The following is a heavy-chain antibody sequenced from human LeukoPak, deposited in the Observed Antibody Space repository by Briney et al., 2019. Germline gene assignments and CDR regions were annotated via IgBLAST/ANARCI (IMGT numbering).Heavy chain of an antibody. V-gene: IGHV1-46*01. CDR1: GYTFTSYY. CDR2: INPSGGST. Sequence: ASVKVPCKASGYTFTSYYMHWLRQPPGQGLEWMGIINPSGGSTSYAQKFQGRVNMTRDMSTSTVYMELSSLSSEDTAVCYCARSRSGYYYYYMDVWGKGPTVTVSS. J-gene: IGHJ6*03. D-gene: IGHD3-3*01. CDR3: ARSRSGYYYYYMDV.